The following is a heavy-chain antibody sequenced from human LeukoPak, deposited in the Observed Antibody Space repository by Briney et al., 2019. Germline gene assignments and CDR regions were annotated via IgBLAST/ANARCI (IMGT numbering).Heavy chain of an antibody. CDR1: GFTVSSNY. J-gene: IGHJ4*02. CDR3: ATSLRAAGPFDY. V-gene: IGHV3-66*01. Sequence: GGSLRLSCAASGFTVSSNYMSWVRQAPGKGLEWVSVIYSGGSTYYADSVKGRFTISRDNSKNTLYLQMNSLRAEDTAVYHCATSLRAAGPFDYWGQGTLVTVSS. CDR2: IYSGGST. D-gene: IGHD6-13*01.